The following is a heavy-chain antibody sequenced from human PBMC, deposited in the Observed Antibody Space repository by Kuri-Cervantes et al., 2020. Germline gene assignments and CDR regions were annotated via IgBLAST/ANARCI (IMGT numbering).Heavy chain of an antibody. CDR2: IDWDDDK. Sequence: SGPTLVKPTETLTLTCTVSGFSLSNARMGVSWIRQPPGKALEWLALIDWDDDKYYSTSLKSRLTISRDTSKSQVVLTMTNMDPVDTATYYCARRTTVTSNWYFDLWGRGTLVTVSS. D-gene: IGHD4-17*01. V-gene: IGHV2-26*01. J-gene: IGHJ2*01. CDR1: GFSLSNARMG. CDR3: ARRTTVTSNWYFDL.